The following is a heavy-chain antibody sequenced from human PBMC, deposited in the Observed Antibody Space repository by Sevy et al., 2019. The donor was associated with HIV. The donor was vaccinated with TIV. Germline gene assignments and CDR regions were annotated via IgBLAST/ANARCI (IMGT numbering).Heavy chain of an antibody. D-gene: IGHD2-8*01. J-gene: IGHJ5*02. V-gene: IGHV3-48*03. CDR2: ISSSGSSI. CDR1: AFTFSSYD. CDR3: TRNGGAFDNGFDP. Sequence: GGSLRLSCAASAFTFSSYDMNWVRQAPGKGLEWVSKISSSGSSIYYADSVKGRFTISRDNAKNSLNLQMNSLRAEDTAVYYCTRNGGAFDNGFDPWGQGTLVTVSS.